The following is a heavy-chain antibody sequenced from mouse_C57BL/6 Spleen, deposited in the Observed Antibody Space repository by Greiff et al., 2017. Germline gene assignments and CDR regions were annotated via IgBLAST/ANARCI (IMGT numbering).Heavy chain of an antibody. V-gene: IGHV1-58*01. J-gene: IGHJ3*01. CDR2: IYLGNGYT. D-gene: IGHD1-1*02. CDR1: GYTFTSYG. CDR3: ARYGSCSAWFAY. Sequence: VQLKESGAELVRPGSSVKMSCKTSGYTFTSYGINWVKQRPGQGLEWIGYIYLGNGYTEYNEKFKGKATLTSDTSSSTAYMQLSSLTSDDSAIYFCARYGSCSAWFAYWGQGTLVTVSA.